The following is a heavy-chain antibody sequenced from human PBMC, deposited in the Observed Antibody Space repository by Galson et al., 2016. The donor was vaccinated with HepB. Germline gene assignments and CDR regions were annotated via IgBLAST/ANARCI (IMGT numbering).Heavy chain of an antibody. CDR3: GHMPSIFGVVRTWFDP. Sequence: PALVKPTQTLTLTCTFSGFSLNTRGVGVGWIRQPPGKALEWLALIYWDDDKRYSPSLKSRLTITKDTSKNQVVLTMTNIDPVDTATYYCGHMPSIFGVVRTWFDPWGRGTLVTVSS. CDR1: GFSLNTRGVG. D-gene: IGHD3-3*01. J-gene: IGHJ5*02. CDR2: IYWDDDK. V-gene: IGHV2-5*02.